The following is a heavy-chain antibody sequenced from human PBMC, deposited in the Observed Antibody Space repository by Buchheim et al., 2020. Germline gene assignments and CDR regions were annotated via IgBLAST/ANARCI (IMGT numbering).Heavy chain of an antibody. Sequence: QVQLVESGGGVVQPGRSLGLSCAASGFTFSSYAMHWVRQAPGKGLEWVAVISYDGSNKYYADSVKGRFTISRDNSKNKAYLQMNSLRAEDTAVYYCAGDKERYYYYYYGMDVWGQGTT. V-gene: IGHV3-30*04. D-gene: IGHD1-1*01. CDR3: AGDKERYYYYYYGMDV. J-gene: IGHJ6*02. CDR2: ISYDGSNK. CDR1: GFTFSSYA.